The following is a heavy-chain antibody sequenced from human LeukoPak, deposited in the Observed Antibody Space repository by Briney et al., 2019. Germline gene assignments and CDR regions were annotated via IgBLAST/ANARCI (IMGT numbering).Heavy chain of an antibody. D-gene: IGHD3-10*01. Sequence: GGSLRLSCAASGFTFSSQAMSWVRQAPGKGLEWVSAISGSGGSTYYADSVKGRFTISRDNSKNTLYLQMNSLRADDTAVYYCAKDQAGGLYGSGISPTNWFDPWGQGTLVTVSS. V-gene: IGHV3-23*01. CDR1: GFTFSSQA. CDR3: AKDQAGGLYGSGISPTNWFDP. J-gene: IGHJ5*02. CDR2: ISGSGGST.